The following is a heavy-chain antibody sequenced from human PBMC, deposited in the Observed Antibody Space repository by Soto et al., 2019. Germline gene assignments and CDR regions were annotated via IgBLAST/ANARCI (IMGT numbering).Heavy chain of an antibody. Sequence: GGSLRLSCAASGFMFSDYAMTWARQAPGKELEWVSGLLRPGRSTYHADSVKGRFTISRDNAKNSLYLQMNSLRAEDTAVYYCAREIELPKYNDAFDIWGQGTMVTVSS. CDR2: LLRPGRST. CDR1: GFMFSDYA. J-gene: IGHJ3*02. D-gene: IGHD3-10*01. V-gene: IGHV3-23*01. CDR3: AREIELPKYNDAFDI.